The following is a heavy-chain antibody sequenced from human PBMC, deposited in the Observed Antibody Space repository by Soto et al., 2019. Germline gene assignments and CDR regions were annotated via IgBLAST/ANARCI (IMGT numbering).Heavy chain of an antibody. J-gene: IGHJ6*02. CDR3: ARLGHSSGRVYCYGMDV. V-gene: IGHV5-51*01. Sequence: GESLKISCKGSGYSFTSYWIGWVRQMPGKGLEWMGIIYPGDSDTRYSPSFQGQVTISADKSISTAYLRWSSLKASDTAMYYCARLGHSSGRVYCYGMDVWGQGTTVTVSS. CDR2: IYPGDSDT. D-gene: IGHD6-19*01. CDR1: GYSFTSYW.